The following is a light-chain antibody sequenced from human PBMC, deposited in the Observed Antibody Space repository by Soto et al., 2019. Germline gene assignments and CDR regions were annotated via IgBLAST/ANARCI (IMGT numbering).Light chain of an antibody. CDR3: QQYDNLPMYT. V-gene: IGKV1-33*01. CDR2: AAS. Sequence: DIQMTQSPSSLSASVGDRVTITCQASQDISNYLNWYQQKPGKAPKLLIYAASNLETGVPSRFSGSGSGKDFTFTISSLQPEDIATYYCQQYDNLPMYTFGQGTKLEIK. J-gene: IGKJ2*01. CDR1: QDISNY.